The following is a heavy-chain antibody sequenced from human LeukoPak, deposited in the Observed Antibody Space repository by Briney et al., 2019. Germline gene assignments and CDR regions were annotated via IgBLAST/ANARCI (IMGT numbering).Heavy chain of an antibody. D-gene: IGHD6-6*01. J-gene: IGHJ4*02. CDR3: TTDPDTPSPYYFDY. V-gene: IGHV3-15*07. Sequence: GGSLRLSCAASGFTFSTAWMNWVRQAPGKGLEWVGRIKSKTDGGTTDYAAPVKGRFTISRDDSKNTLYLQMNSLKTEDTAVYYCTTDPDTPSPYYFDYWGQGTLVTVSS. CDR2: IKSKTDGGTT. CDR1: GFTFSTAW.